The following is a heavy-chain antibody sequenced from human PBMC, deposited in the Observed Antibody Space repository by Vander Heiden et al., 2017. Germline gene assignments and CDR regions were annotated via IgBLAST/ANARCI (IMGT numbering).Heavy chain of an antibody. J-gene: IGHJ4*02. CDR3: ARDGAVAGMGSFDY. D-gene: IGHD6-19*01. CDR2: IYDGGST. V-gene: IGHV4-59*01. Sequence: QVQLQDSGPGLVKPSETLSLTCTVSGGPISTYYWSWIRQAPGKGLEWIGYIYDGGSTNYNPSLKSRVTISVGTSKNQYSLKLSSVTAADTAVYYCARDGAVAGMGSFDYWGQGALVTVSS. CDR1: GGPISTYY.